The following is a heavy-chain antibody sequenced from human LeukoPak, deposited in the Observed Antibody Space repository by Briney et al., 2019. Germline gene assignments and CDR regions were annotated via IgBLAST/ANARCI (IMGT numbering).Heavy chain of an antibody. CDR1: GYSFTSYW. J-gene: IGHJ3*02. V-gene: IGHV5-51*01. CDR3: ARGGSSSWTLDDAFDI. D-gene: IGHD6-13*01. Sequence: GESLKISCKGSGYSFTSYWIGWVRQMPGKGLEWMGIIYPGDSDTRYSPSFQGQVTISADKSISTAYLQWSSLKASDTAMYYCARGGSSSWTLDDAFDIWGQGTMVTVSS. CDR2: IYPGDSDT.